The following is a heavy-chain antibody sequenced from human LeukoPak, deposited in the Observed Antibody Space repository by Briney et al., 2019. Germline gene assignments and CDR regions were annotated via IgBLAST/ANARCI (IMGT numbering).Heavy chain of an antibody. Sequence: GGSLRLSCAASELSVSDNYMSWVRQAPGKGLEWVSILYSGCNTYYTDSVEGRFTISRDTSKNTLYLQMNSLRADDTAVYYCVRTQPRSRLLDRWGQGTLVTVSS. CDR2: LYSGCNT. V-gene: IGHV3-53*01. D-gene: IGHD1-26*01. CDR1: ELSVSDNY. CDR3: VRTQPRSRLLDR. J-gene: IGHJ5*02.